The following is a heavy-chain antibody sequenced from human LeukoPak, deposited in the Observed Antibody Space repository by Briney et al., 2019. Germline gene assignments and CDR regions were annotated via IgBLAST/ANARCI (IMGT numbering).Heavy chain of an antibody. CDR3: ASLNWALEFRDSIVVVPAARGFDY. D-gene: IGHD2-2*01. CDR1: GYTFTKYG. J-gene: IGHJ4*02. CDR2: ISTYNGNT. V-gene: IGHV1-18*01. Sequence: ASVKVSCKASGYTFTKYGISWVRQAPGQGLEWMGWISTYNGNTNYAQKFQGRVTMTTDTSTSTVYMELRSLRSDDTAVCYCASLNWALEFRDSIVVVPAARGFDYWGQGTLVTVSS.